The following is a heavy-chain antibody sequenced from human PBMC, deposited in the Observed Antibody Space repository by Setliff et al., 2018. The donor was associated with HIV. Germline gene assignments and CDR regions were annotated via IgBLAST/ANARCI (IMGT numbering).Heavy chain of an antibody. Sequence: SETLSLTCTVSGGSISSYSWSWIRQPPGKGLEWIGYIYTSGSTNYNPSLKSRVTMSVDTSNRQFSLKLTSVTAADGAVYYCARQVSIPGVAVTPLDYWGQGSLVTVSS. D-gene: IGHD3-3*01. CDR1: GGSISSYS. CDR3: ARQVSIPGVAVTPLDY. J-gene: IGHJ4*02. V-gene: IGHV4-59*08. CDR2: IYTSGST.